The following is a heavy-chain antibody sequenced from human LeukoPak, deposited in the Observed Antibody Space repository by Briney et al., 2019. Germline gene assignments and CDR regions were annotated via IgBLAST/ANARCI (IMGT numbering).Heavy chain of an antibody. D-gene: IGHD3-16*02. CDR1: GYTFTSYG. CDR3: ATRGRLRLGELSLYHY. J-gene: IGHJ4*02. CDR2: ISAYNGNT. Sequence: ASVKVSCKASGYTFTSYGISWVRQAPGQGLEWMGWISAYNGNTNYAQKLQGRVTMTTDTPTSIAYMELRSLRSDDTAVYYCATRGRLRLGELSLYHYWGQGTLVTVSS. V-gene: IGHV1-18*01.